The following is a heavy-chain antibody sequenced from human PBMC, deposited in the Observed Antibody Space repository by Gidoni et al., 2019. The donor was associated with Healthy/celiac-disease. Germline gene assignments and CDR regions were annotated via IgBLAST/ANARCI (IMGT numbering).Heavy chain of an antibody. Sequence: QVQLPESGPGVPKPAPTLSLPCADSAGHSSSGDYYWSWIRQPPGKGPEWIGYIYYSGSTYYNPSLKSRVTISVDTSKNQFSLKLGSVTAADTAVYYCARDFHLDVAFDIWGQGTMVTVSS. CDR2: IYYSGST. CDR3: ARDFHLDVAFDI. D-gene: IGHD1-1*01. CDR1: AGHSSSGDYY. J-gene: IGHJ3*02. V-gene: IGHV4-30-4*01.